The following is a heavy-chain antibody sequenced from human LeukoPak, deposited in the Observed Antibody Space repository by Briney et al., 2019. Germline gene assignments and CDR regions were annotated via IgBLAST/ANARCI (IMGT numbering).Heavy chain of an antibody. CDR1: GFTFSSYG. CDR2: ISYDGSNK. V-gene: IGHV3-30*18. D-gene: IGHD6-6*01. J-gene: IGHJ4*02. Sequence: PGGSLRLSCAASGFTFSSYGMHWVRQAPGKGLEWVAVISYDGSNKYYADSVKGRFTISRDNSKNTLYLQMNSLKPEDTAVYYCANLARPLDYWGQGALVTVSS. CDR3: ANLARPLDY.